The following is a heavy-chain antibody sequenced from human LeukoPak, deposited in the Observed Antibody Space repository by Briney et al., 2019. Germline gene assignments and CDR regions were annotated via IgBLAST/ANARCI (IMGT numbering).Heavy chain of an antibody. CDR1: DGSFSGYY. Sequence: PSETLSLTCAVYDGSFSGYYWSWIRQPPGKGLEWIGEINHSGSTNYNPSLKSRVTISVDTSKNQFSLNLSSVTAADTAVYYCARHASIAAAGDYYYYMDVWGKGTTVTISS. D-gene: IGHD6-13*01. V-gene: IGHV4-34*01. J-gene: IGHJ6*03. CDR2: INHSGST. CDR3: ARHASIAAAGDYYYYMDV.